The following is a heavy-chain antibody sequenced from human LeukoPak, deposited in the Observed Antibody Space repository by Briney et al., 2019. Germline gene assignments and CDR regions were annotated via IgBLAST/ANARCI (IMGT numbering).Heavy chain of an antibody. D-gene: IGHD6-13*01. Sequence: SETLSLTCTISGGSVSDYYWSWIRQPPGKGLEWIGEINHSGSTNYNPSLKSRVTMSVDTSKNQFSLKLSSVTAADTAVYYCARVGGDSSSWYWGYYYYYYMDVWGKGTTVTISS. CDR2: INHSGST. CDR3: ARVGGDSSSWYWGYYYYYYMDV. V-gene: IGHV4-34*01. J-gene: IGHJ6*03. CDR1: GGSVSDYY.